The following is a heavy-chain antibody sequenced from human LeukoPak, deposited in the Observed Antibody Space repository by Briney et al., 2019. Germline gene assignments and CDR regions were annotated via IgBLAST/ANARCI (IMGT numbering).Heavy chain of an antibody. D-gene: IGHD3-22*01. CDR3: AKDYDTSGYYYNYYYGMDV. CDR1: GFPFSIYI. J-gene: IGHJ6*02. Sequence: GGSLRLSCVASGFPFSIYIMTWVRRAPGKGLEWISAITDNGATTYYADSVRGRFTISRDNSKNTLYLQMNSLRAEDTAVYYCAKDYDTSGYYYNYYYGMDVWGQGTTVTVSS. V-gene: IGHV3-23*01. CDR2: ITDNGATT.